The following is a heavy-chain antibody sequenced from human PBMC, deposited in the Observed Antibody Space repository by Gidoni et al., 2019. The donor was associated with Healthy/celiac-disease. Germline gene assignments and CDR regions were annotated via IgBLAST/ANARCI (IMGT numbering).Heavy chain of an antibody. CDR1: GFTFSSYG. Sequence: QVQLVESGGGVVQPGRSLRLSCAASGFTFSSYGMHWVRQAPGKGLEWVAVISYDGSNKYYADSVKGRFTISRDNSKNTLYLQMNSLRAEDTAVYYCAKDRGGEFLYYYYGMDVWGQGTTVTVSS. V-gene: IGHV3-30*18. J-gene: IGHJ6*02. D-gene: IGHD3-10*01. CDR3: AKDRGGEFLYYYYGMDV. CDR2: ISYDGSNK.